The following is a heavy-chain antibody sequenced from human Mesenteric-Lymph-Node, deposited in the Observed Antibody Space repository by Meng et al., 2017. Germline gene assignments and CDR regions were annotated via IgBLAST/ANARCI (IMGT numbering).Heavy chain of an antibody. J-gene: IGHJ4*02. CDR3: AKGQNYGSGSYYGHFDS. CDR1: GFTFSSYA. V-gene: IGHV3-23*01. CDR2: ISGSGGST. D-gene: IGHD3-10*01. Sequence: GESLKISCAASGFTFSSYAMSWVRQAPGKGLEWVSAISGSGGSTYYADSVKGRFTISRDNSKNTLYLQMNSLRAEDTAVYYCAKGQNYGSGSYYGHFDSWGQGNLVTVSS.